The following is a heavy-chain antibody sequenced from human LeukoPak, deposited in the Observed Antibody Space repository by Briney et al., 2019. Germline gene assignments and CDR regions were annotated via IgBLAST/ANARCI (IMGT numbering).Heavy chain of an antibody. CDR2: IIPIFGTA. J-gene: IGHJ4*02. Sequence: PVKVSCKASGGTFSSYAISWVRQAPGQGLEWMGGIIPIFGTANYAQKFQGRVTITADESTSTAYMELSSLRSEDTAVYYCARNLYYYDSSGYYYFDYWGQGTLVTVSS. CDR3: ARNLYYYDSSGYYYFDY. D-gene: IGHD3-22*01. CDR1: GGTFSSYA. V-gene: IGHV1-69*01.